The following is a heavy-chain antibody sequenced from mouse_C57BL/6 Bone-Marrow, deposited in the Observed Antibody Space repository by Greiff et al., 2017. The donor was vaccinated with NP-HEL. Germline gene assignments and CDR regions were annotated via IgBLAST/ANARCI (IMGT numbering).Heavy chain of an antibody. V-gene: IGHV5-17*01. CDR3: AKGFTTVVADY. CDR2: ISSGSSTI. D-gene: IGHD1-1*01. Sequence: EVQLVESGGGLVKPGGSLKLSCAASGFTFSDYGMHWVRQAPEKGLEWVAYISSGSSTIYYADTVKGRFTIARDNAKNTLFLQMTSLRAEDTAMYYCAKGFTTVVADYWGQGTTLTVSS. J-gene: IGHJ2*01. CDR1: GFTFSDYG.